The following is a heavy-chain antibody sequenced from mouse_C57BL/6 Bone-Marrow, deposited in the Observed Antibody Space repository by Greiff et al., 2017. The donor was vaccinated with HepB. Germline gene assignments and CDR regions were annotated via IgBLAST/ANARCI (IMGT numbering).Heavy chain of an antibody. J-gene: IGHJ1*03. D-gene: IGHD4-1*02. CDR3: ARGPNWGLWYFDV. CDR1: GYTFTSYW. V-gene: IGHV1-62-3*01. CDR2: IDPNSGGT. Sequence: VQLQQPGAELVKPGASVKLSSKASGYTFTSYWMHWVKQRPGRGLEWIGRIDPNSGGTKYNEKFKSKATLTVDTPSSTAYMQLSSLTSEAAAVYYCARGPNWGLWYFDVWGTGTTVTVSS.